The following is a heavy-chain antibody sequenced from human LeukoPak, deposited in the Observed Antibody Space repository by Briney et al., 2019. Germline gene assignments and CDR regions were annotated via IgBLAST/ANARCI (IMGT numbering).Heavy chain of an antibody. Sequence: SETLSLTCTVSGGSISGYYWSWIRQPPGKGLEWIGYIFYSGSTNYNPSLKSRVTISVDTSKNQFSLKLSSVTAADAAVYYCARRSYSSSDYFDYWGQGTLVTVSS. D-gene: IGHD6-6*01. CDR3: ARRSYSSSDYFDY. CDR1: GGSISGYY. CDR2: IFYSGST. J-gene: IGHJ4*02. V-gene: IGHV4-59*01.